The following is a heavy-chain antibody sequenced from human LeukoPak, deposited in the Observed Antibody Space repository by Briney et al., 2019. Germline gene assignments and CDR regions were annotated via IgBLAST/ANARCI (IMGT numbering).Heavy chain of an antibody. CDR1: GFTFSSYS. Sequence: GSLRLSCAASGFTFSSYSMNWVRQAPGKGLEWVSSISSSSSYIYYADSVKGRFTISRDNAKNSLYLQMNSLRAEDTAVYYCARDPYEDYYDSSGYYHMDVWGQGTTVTVSS. CDR3: ARDPYEDYYDSSGYYHMDV. CDR2: ISSSSSYI. J-gene: IGHJ6*03. D-gene: IGHD3-22*01. V-gene: IGHV3-21*01.